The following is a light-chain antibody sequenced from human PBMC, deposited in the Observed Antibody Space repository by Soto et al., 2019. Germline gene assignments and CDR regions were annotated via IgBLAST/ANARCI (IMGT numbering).Light chain of an antibody. CDR1: QSISSY. V-gene: IGKV1-39*01. CDR2: AAS. CDR3: QQSYRTPRT. Sequence: DIQMTQSPSSLSASVGDRVTITCRASQSISSYLNWYQQKPGKAPKLLIYAASSLQSGVPSRFSGSGSGTYFTLTISILQPEDFATYYCQQSYRTPRTVGQGTKV. J-gene: IGKJ1*01.